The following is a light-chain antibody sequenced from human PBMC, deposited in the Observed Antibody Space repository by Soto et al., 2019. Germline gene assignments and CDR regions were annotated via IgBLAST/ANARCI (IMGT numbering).Light chain of an antibody. J-gene: IGKJ3*01. V-gene: IGKV3-11*01. CDR1: QSVSSY. CDR2: DAS. Sequence: EIGLTQSPATLSLSPGERATLSCRASQSVSSYLAWYQQKPGQAPRLLIYDASGRATGIPARFSGSGARTDFTLTISSLEPDDLAVYYCQQRSNWLFTFGPGTTVAIK. CDR3: QQRSNWLFT.